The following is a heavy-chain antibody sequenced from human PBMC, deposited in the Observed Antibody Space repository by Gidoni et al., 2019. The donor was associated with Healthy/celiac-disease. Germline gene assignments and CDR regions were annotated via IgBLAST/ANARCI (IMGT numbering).Heavy chain of an antibody. J-gene: IGHJ4*02. CDR3: AKTGGYSYGGVLDY. Sequence: QVQLVESVGGVVQPGRSLRLSCAASGSAFSSYGMHWVRQAPGKGLEWLAVISYDGSNKDYADSVKGRFTISRDNSKNTLYLQMNSLRAEDTAVYYCAKTGGYSYGGVLDYWGQGTLVTVSS. D-gene: IGHD5-18*01. CDR1: GSAFSSYG. V-gene: IGHV3-30*18. CDR2: ISYDGSNK.